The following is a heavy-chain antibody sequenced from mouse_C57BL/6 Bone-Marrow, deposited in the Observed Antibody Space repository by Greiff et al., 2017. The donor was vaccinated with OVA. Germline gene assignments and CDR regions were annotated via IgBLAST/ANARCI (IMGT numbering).Heavy chain of an antibody. CDR1: GYTFTRYW. CDR3: ARYDYDFDY. V-gene: IGHV1-50*01. D-gene: IGHD2-4*01. CDR2: IDPSDSYT. J-gene: IGHJ2*01. Sequence: QQSCKASGYTFTRYWMQWVKQRPGQGLEWIGEIDPSDSYTNYNQKFKGKATLTVDTSSSTAYMQLSSLTSEDSAVYYCARYDYDFDYWGQGTTLTVSS.